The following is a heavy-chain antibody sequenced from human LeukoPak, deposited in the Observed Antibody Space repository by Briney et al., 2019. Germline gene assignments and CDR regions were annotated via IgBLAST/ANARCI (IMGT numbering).Heavy chain of an antibody. V-gene: IGHV3-7*01. CDR1: RFTLSNYW. Sequence: VGSLRLSCAASRFTLSNYWMSWVRQAPRKGLEWVANIKQDGSETYYVDSVKGRFTISRDNAKNSLSLQMNSLRAEDTAVYYCARQRGSGCLDYWGQGTLVTVSS. D-gene: IGHD6-19*01. CDR2: IKQDGSET. J-gene: IGHJ4*02. CDR3: ARQRGSGCLDY.